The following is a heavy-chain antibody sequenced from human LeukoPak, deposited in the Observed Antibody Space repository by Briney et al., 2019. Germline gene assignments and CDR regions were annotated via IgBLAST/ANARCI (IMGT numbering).Heavy chain of an antibody. CDR3: AREGDY. CDR2: IYYSGST. Sequence: SETLSFTCTVSGGSISSYYWSWIRQPPGKGLEWIGYIYYSGSTNYNPSLKSRVTISVDTSKNQFSLKLGSVTAADTAVYYCAREGDYWGQGTLVTVSS. J-gene: IGHJ4*02. V-gene: IGHV4-59*01. CDR1: GGSISSYY.